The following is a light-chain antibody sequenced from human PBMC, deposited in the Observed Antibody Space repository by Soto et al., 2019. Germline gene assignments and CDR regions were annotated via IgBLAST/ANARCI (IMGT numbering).Light chain of an antibody. V-gene: IGKV1-39*01. CDR3: QQSYRTPWA. CDR2: EAS. Sequence: DIQMTQSPSSLSASVGDRVTITCRTSQSISNHLHWYQQTPGKAPNLMIYEASTLQSGVPSRFSGSGSGTDFTLTISSLQPEDFATYYCQQSYRTPWAFGQGTKVDSK. J-gene: IGKJ1*01. CDR1: QSISNH.